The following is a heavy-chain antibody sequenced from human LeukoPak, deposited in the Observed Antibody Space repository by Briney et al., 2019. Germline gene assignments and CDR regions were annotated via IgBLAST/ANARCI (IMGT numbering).Heavy chain of an antibody. CDR2: IYTSGST. J-gene: IGHJ5*02. CDR1: GGSISSYY. CDR3: ARGRGYCSSTSCYPFDP. V-gene: IGHV4-4*07. Sequence: SETLSLTCTVSGGSISSYYWSWIRQPAGKGLEWIGRIYTSGSTNYNPSLKSRVTMSVDTSKNQFSLKLSSVTAADTAVYYCARGRGYCSSTSCYPFDPWGQGTLVTVSS. D-gene: IGHD2-2*01.